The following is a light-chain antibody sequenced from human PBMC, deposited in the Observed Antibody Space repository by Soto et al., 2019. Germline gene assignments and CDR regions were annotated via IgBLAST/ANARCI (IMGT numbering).Light chain of an antibody. CDR1: QSISNW. J-gene: IGKJ1*01. CDR3: QQYNSYSRT. Sequence: DIQMTQSPSTLSASVGDRVTITCRASQSISNWMAWYQQKPGKAPKLLIYDASNLEGGVPSRFSGSGSGTEFTLTIGSLQPDDFATYYCQQYNSYSRTFGQGTKVEIK. CDR2: DAS. V-gene: IGKV1-5*01.